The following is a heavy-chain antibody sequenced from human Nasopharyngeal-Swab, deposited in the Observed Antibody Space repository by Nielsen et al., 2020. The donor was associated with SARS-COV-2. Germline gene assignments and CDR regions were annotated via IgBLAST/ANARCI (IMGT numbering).Heavy chain of an antibody. CDR3: AKDPFTMIVGGDY. Sequence: GESLKISCAASGSTFSSYAMSWVRQAPGKGLEWVSAISGSGGSTYYADSVKGRFTISRDNSKNTLYLQMNSLRAEDTAVYYCAKDPFTMIVGGDYWGQGTLVTVSS. J-gene: IGHJ4*02. D-gene: IGHD3-22*01. V-gene: IGHV3-23*01. CDR2: ISGSGGST. CDR1: GSTFSSYA.